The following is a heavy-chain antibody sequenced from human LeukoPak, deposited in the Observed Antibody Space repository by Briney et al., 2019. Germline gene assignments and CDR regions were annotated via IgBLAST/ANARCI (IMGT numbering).Heavy chain of an antibody. CDR1: GYTLTELS. J-gene: IGHJ3*02. Sequence: ASVKVSCKVSGYTLTELSMHWVRQAPGKGLEWMGGFDPEDGETIYAQKFQGRVTMTEDTSTDTAYMELSSLRSEDTAVYYCARERGYCSSTSCYKPPPDAFDIWGQGTMVTVSS. D-gene: IGHD2-2*02. CDR2: FDPEDGET. CDR3: ARERGYCSSTSCYKPPPDAFDI. V-gene: IGHV1-24*01.